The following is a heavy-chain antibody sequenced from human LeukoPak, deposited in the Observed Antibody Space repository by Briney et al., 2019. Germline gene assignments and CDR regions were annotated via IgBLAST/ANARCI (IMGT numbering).Heavy chain of an antibody. CDR2: IYYSGST. CDR3: ARGGYTRDGYNY. D-gene: IGHD5-12*01. Sequence: SETLSLTCTVSGGSISSSSYSWGWIRQPPGKGLEWIGSIYYSGSTYYNPSLKSRVTISVDTSKNQFSLKLSSVTAADTAVYYCARGGYTRDGYNYWGQGTLVTVSS. CDR1: GGSISSSSYS. V-gene: IGHV4-39*01. J-gene: IGHJ4*02.